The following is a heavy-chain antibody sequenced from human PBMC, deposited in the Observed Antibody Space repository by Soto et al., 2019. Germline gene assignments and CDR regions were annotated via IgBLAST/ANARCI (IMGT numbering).Heavy chain of an antibody. V-gene: IGHV3-7*01. J-gene: IGHJ4*02. CDR3: ATDPWDN. CDR2: INQDGREE. Sequence: EVQLVESGGGLVQPGGSLRLSCAASGFTFRDYWMTWVRQVPGKGLEWVANINQDGREECYMYSVKGRFTISRDNAKNSLDLQMSSLRADDTAVYYCATDPWDNWGQGTLVTVSS. CDR1: GFTFRDYW.